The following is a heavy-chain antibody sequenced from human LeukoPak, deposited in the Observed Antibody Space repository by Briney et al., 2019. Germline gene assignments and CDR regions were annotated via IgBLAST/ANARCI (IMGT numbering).Heavy chain of an antibody. CDR2: IYPGDSDT. D-gene: IGHD3-3*01. CDR1: GYSFTSYW. CDR3: ARLGPRGTIFGYFDY. Sequence: GESLKISCKGSGYSFTSYWIGWVRQMPGKGLEWMGIIYPGDSDTRYSPSFQGQVTISADKSISTAYLQWSSLKASDTAMYYCARLGPRGTIFGYFDYWGQGTLVTVSS. V-gene: IGHV5-51*01. J-gene: IGHJ4*02.